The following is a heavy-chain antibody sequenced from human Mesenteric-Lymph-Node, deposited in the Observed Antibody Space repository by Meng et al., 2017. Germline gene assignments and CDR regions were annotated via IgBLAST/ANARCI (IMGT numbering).Heavy chain of an antibody. V-gene: IGHV3-73*01. CDR2: IRNKASSYAT. CDR3: SNLMDY. CDR1: GFTFSGSA. J-gene: IGHJ4*02. D-gene: IGHD2-8*01. Sequence: GESLKISCAASGFTFSGSAIHWVRQASGKGLEWIGRIRNKASSYATAYAASLKGRFTISRDDSKNTAYLQMNSLKTDDTAVYFCSNLMDYWGQGTLVTVSS.